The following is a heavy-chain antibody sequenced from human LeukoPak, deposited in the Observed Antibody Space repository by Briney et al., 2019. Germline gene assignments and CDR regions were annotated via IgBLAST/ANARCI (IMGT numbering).Heavy chain of an antibody. J-gene: IGHJ5*02. CDR1: GDSISSYY. Sequence: SETLSLTCAVSGDSISSYYWNWIRQPPGKGLEWIGYIYNTGSTNYKPSLKSRLTLSIDMSKNQISLNLSSVSAADTPVLQCGRVVTRVDRWGQGTQVDVSS. V-gene: IGHV4-59*01. CDR2: IYNTGST. CDR3: GRVVTRVDR. D-gene: IGHD2-21*01.